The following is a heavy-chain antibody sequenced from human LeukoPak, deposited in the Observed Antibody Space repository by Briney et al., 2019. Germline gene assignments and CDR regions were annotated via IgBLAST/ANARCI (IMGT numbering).Heavy chain of an antibody. CDR1: GFTFSDYG. CDR3: AKNLAVAGFYYYGMDV. J-gene: IGHJ6*02. V-gene: IGHV3-30*18. CDR2: ISYDGSDT. D-gene: IGHD6-19*01. Sequence: GGSLRLSCAASGFTFSDYGMHWVRQAPGKGLKWVAVISYDGSDTYYADSVKGRFTISRDNSKNTLYLQMNSLRAEDTAVYYCAKNLAVAGFYYYGMDVWGQGTTVTVSS.